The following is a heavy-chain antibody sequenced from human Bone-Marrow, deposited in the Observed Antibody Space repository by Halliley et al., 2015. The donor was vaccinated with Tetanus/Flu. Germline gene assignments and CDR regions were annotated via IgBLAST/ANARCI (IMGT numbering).Heavy chain of an antibody. V-gene: IGHV4-4*01. Sequence: WVGGGFYGGRPNYTPSLKSRVTISLDKSKNQFSLKMTSVTVADTAVYFCARTVAGAFGALDIWGQGTKVTVSS. J-gene: IGHJ3*02. CDR3: ARTVAGAFGALDI. CDR2: GFYGGRP. D-gene: IGHD6-19*01.